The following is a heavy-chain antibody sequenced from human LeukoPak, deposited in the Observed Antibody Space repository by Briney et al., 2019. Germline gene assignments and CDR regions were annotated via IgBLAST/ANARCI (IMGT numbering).Heavy chain of an antibody. V-gene: IGHV1-46*01. CDR2: ISTSDGNT. CDR1: GYTFTTYH. J-gene: IGHJ5*02. CDR3: ATERRGGTWFDP. D-gene: IGHD2-15*01. Sequence: AASVKVSCKASGYTFTTYHMHWVRQAPGQGLEWMGMISTSDGNTSYAQKFQGRVTMTRDTSTSTVYMELSSLRSEDTAVYYCATERRGGTWFDPWGQGTLVTVSS.